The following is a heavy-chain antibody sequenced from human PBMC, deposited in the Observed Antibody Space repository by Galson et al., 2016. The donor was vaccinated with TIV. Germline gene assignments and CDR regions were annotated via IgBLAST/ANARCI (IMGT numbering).Heavy chain of an antibody. CDR3: ATERELAIPPYYYYYMDV. J-gene: IGHJ6*03. D-gene: IGHD1-1*01. Sequence: ETLSLTCAVYGGSFSGYHWSWIRQPPGKGLEWIGQINPCGSTTYNPSFQSRVTISVDTSKDQFSLKLSSVTAADTAVYYCATERELAIPPYYYYYMDVWGKGTTVTVSS. CDR2: INPCGST. CDR1: GGSFSGYH. V-gene: IGHV4-34*01.